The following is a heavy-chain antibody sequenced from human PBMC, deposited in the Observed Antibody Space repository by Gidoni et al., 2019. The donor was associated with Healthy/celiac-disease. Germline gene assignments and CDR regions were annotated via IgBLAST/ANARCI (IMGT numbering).Heavy chain of an antibody. Sequence: QVQLLQSGAEVKKPGASVTVSCKASGSTFSSYAISWVRQAPGQGLEWMGGIIPSFGTANYAQKCQGRVTITADESTSTAYMELSSLRSEDTAVYYCASSRTGYSSSWYPVYYFDYWGQGTLVTVSS. CDR3: ASSRTGYSSSWYPVYYFDY. D-gene: IGHD6-13*01. V-gene: IGHV1-69*01. CDR2: IIPSFGTA. J-gene: IGHJ4*02. CDR1: GSTFSSYA.